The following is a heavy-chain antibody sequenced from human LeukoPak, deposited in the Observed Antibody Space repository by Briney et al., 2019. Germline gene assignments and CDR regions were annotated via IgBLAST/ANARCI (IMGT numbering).Heavy chain of an antibody. D-gene: IGHD6-13*01. V-gene: IGHV4-39*01. CDR1: GGSIRSSYYY. Sequence: SETLSLTCTVSGGSIRSSYYYWGWIRQPPGKGLEWIGSIYDSGSTYYNPSLKSRVTISVDTSKNQFSLKLNSVTAADTAVYYCARVVAAAGTGWFDPWGQGTLVTVSS. CDR2: IYDSGST. J-gene: IGHJ5*02. CDR3: ARVVAAAGTGWFDP.